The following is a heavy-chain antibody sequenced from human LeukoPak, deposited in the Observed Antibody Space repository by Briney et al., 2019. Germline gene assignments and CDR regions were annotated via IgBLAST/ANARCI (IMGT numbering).Heavy chain of an antibody. CDR2: INHSGST. CDR3: ARQTTSGYLDY. Sequence: SETLSLTCAVYGGSLSGYYWSWIRQTPGKGLELIGEINHSGSTTYYPSFKNRVTISVDTSKNQFSLKLSSVTAADRALYYCARQTTSGYLDYWGQGTLVTVS. V-gene: IGHV4-34*01. J-gene: IGHJ4*02. D-gene: IGHD3-22*01. CDR1: GGSLSGYY.